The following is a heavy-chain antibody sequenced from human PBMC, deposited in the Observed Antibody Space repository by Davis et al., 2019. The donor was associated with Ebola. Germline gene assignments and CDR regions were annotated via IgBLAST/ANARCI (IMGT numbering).Heavy chain of an antibody. J-gene: IGHJ6*02. Sequence: ASVKVSCKASGGTFSSYAISWVRQAPGQGLEWMGIINPSGGSTSYAQKFQGRVTMTRDTSTSTVYMELSSLRSEDTAVYYCAREGAGPYYYYGMDVWGQGTTVTVSS. V-gene: IGHV1-46*01. CDR2: INPSGGST. D-gene: IGHD3-16*01. CDR1: GGTFSSYA. CDR3: AREGAGPYYYYGMDV.